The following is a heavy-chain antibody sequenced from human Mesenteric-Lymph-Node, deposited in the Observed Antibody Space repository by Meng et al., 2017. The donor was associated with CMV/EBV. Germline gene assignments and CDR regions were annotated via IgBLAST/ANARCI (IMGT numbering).Heavy chain of an antibody. Sequence: SVKVSCKASGSTLSSFAINWVRQAPGQGLEWMGGLVAMSQKANYAQKFQGRLTITADTATRTAYMELTSLRSDDTAMYYCARGEQIGNFWGQGTLVTVSS. J-gene: IGHJ4*02. D-gene: IGHD1-26*01. CDR1: GSTLSSFA. CDR2: LVAMSQKA. CDR3: ARGEQIGNF. V-gene: IGHV1-69*06.